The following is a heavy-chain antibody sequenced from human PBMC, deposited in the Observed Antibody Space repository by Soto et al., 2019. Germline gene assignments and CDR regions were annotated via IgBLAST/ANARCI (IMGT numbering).Heavy chain of an antibody. CDR3: AKDRLVMVARPGKEVFDY. D-gene: IGHD2-15*01. CDR1: GFTFSSYG. V-gene: IGHV3-30*18. J-gene: IGHJ4*02. CDR2: ISYDGSNK. Sequence: PGGSLRLSCAASGFTFSSYGMHWVRQAPGKGLEWVAVISYDGSNKYYADSVKGRFTISRDNSKNTLYLQMNSLRAEDTAVYYCAKDRLVMVARPGKEVFDYWGQGTLVTVSS.